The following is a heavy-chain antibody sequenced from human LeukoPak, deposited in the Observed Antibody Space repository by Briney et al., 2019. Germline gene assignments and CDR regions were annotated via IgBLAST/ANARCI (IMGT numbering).Heavy chain of an antibody. D-gene: IGHD3-3*01. V-gene: IGHV3-11*01. CDR1: GFTFSDYY. J-gene: IGHJ5*02. CDR3: ARVFGQYTRWFDP. Sequence: GGSLRLSCAASGFTFSDYYMSWIRQAPGKGLEWVSHISSSGSTIYYADSVKGRFTISRDNAKNSLYLQMNSLRAEDTAVYYCARVFGQYTRWFDPWGQGTLVTVSS. CDR2: ISSSGSTI.